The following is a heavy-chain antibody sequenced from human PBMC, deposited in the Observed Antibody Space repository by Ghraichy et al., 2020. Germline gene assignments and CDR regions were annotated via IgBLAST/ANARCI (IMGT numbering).Heavy chain of an antibody. Sequence: GVLNISCAASGFTFSSYAMSWVRQAPGKGLEWVSAISGSGGSTYYTDSVKGRFTITRDNSKNTLYLQMNSRRAEDTAFYYCAKAGPTLGSAMLPHYGMDVWGQGSTVTFSS. CDR3: AKAGPTLGSAMLPHYGMDV. V-gene: IGHV3-23*01. CDR1: GFTFSSYA. D-gene: IGHD2-2*01. J-gene: IGHJ6*02. CDR2: ISGSGGST.